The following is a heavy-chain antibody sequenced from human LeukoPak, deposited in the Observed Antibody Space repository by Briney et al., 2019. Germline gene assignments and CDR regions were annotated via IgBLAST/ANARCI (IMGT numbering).Heavy chain of an antibody. J-gene: IGHJ4*02. CDR3: AKYLGIAGAEIFDY. CDR1: GFTFSNYA. D-gene: IGHD6-19*01. CDR2: IRDSGAYG. V-gene: IGHV3-23*01. Sequence: PGGSLTLSCAAPGFTFSNYAMGWVRQAPGKGLEWVSTIRDSGAYGFYADSVKGRFTISRDNSKNTLYLQMNSLRAEDTAVYYCAKYLGIAGAEIFDYWGQGTLVTVSS.